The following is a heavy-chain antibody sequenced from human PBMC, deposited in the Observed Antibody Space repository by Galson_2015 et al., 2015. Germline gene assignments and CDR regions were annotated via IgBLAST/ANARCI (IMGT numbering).Heavy chain of an antibody. CDR3: AIINGSGGRGWFDP. D-gene: IGHD3-10*01. Sequence: SVKVSCKASGYTFTSYAMHWVRQAPGQRLEWMGWINAGSGNAKYSQKFQGRVTITRDTSASTAYMELSSLRSEDTAVYYCAIINGSGGRGWFDPWGQGTLVTVPS. CDR1: GYTFTSYA. CDR2: INAGSGNA. J-gene: IGHJ5*02. V-gene: IGHV1-3*01.